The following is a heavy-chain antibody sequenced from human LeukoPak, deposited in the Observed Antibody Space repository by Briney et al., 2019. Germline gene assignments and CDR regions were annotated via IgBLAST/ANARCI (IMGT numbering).Heavy chain of an antibody. V-gene: IGHV3-23*01. J-gene: IGHJ4*02. CDR3: ASPGKSRDGYNGFDY. CDR1: GFTFSSYA. D-gene: IGHD5-24*01. CDR2: ISGSGGST. Sequence: GGSLRLSCAASGFTFSSYAMSWVRQAPGKGLEWVSAISGSGGSTYYADSVKGRFTISRDNSKNTLYLQMNSLRAEDTAVYYCASPGKSRDGYNGFDYWGQGTLVTVSS.